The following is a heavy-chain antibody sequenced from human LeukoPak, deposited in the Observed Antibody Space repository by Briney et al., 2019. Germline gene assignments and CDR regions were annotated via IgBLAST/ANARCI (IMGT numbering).Heavy chain of an antibody. CDR3: ARDYGDSTFDY. CDR2: IYYSGST. Sequence: PSETLSLTCTVSGGSISSYYWSWIRQPPGKGLEWIGYIYYSGSTNYNPSLKSRVTISVDTSKNQFSLKLSSVTAADTAVYYCARDYGDSTFDYWGQGTLVTVSS. CDR1: GGSISSYY. D-gene: IGHD4-17*01. J-gene: IGHJ4*02. V-gene: IGHV4-59*12.